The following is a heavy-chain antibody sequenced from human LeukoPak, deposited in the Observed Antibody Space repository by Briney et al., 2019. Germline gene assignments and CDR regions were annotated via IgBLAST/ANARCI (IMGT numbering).Heavy chain of an antibody. Sequence: GGSLRLSCAASGFTFSSYSMNWVRQAPGKGLEWVSSISSSSYIYYADSVKGRFTISRDNAKNSLYLQMNSLRAEDTAVYYCAKEASSWYCCVYMDVWGKGTTVTVSS. CDR2: ISSSSYI. D-gene: IGHD6-13*01. CDR1: GFTFSSYS. J-gene: IGHJ6*03. V-gene: IGHV3-21*01. CDR3: AKEASSWYCCVYMDV.